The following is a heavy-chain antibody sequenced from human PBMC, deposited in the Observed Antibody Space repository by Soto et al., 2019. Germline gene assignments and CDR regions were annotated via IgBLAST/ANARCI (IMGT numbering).Heavy chain of an antibody. J-gene: IGHJ4*02. CDR1: GFTFSAYW. CDR3: AREKRANGYFDY. D-gene: IGHD6-25*01. Sequence: EVQLVESGGGLVQTGGSLRLSCAASGFTFSAYWMSWVRQAPGKGLEWVANIKQAGSEKYYVDSVNGRFIISRDDAKNSLFLQVNSLRVEDTAVDYCAREKRANGYFDYWGQGTLVTVSS. CDR2: IKQAGSEK. V-gene: IGHV3-7*01.